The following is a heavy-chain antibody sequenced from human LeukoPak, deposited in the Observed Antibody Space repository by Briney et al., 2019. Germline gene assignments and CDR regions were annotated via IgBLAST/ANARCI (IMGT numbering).Heavy chain of an antibody. CDR2: ISGSGGST. D-gene: IGHD3-9*01. J-gene: IGHJ4*02. Sequence: GGSLRLSCAASGFTFSSYAMSWVRQAPGKGLEWVSAISGSGGSTYYADSAKGRFTISRDNSKNTLYLQMNSLRAEDTAVYYCAKVRLVGDGCYDILTGYYFFDYWGQGTLVTVSS. CDR3: AKVRLVGDGCYDILTGYYFFDY. CDR1: GFTFSSYA. V-gene: IGHV3-23*01.